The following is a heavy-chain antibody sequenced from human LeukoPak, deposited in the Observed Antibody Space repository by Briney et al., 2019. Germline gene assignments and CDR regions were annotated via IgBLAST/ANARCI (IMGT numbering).Heavy chain of an antibody. D-gene: IGHD3-16*01. CDR2: ISAYNGNT. CDR3: ARGAPDDYVWGRPFKPNWFDP. Sequence: GASVKVSCKASGYTFTSYGISWVRQAPGQGLEWMGWISAYNGNTNYAQKLQGRVTMTTDTSTSTAYMELRSLRSDDTAVYYCARGAPDDYVWGRPFKPNWFDPWGQGTLVTVSS. V-gene: IGHV1-18*01. J-gene: IGHJ5*02. CDR1: GYTFTSYG.